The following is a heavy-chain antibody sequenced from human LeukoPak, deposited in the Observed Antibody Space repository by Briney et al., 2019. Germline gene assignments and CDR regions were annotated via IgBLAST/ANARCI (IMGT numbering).Heavy chain of an antibody. CDR3: ARDWAYYYDSSP. Sequence: GGSLRLSCEASGFTFSSYSMNWVRQAPGKGLEWVSSISSSSSYIYYADSVKGRFTISRDNAKNSLYLQMNSLRAEDTAVYYCARDWAYYYDSSPWGQGTLVTVSS. D-gene: IGHD3-22*01. V-gene: IGHV3-21*01. J-gene: IGHJ5*02. CDR2: ISSSSSYI. CDR1: GFTFSSYS.